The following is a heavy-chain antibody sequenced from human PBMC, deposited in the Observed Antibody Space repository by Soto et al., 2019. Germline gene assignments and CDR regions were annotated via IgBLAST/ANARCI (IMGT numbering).Heavy chain of an antibody. CDR1: GFILKMHW. J-gene: IGHJ4*02. CDR3: TRGPRPTSIGTGDF. V-gene: IGHV3-74*01. D-gene: IGHD3-10*01. Sequence: RVSMRLAWETDGFILKMHWMHWVRHVPGQGPQWVARITDDVRTTSYAASVAGSFSLCRYNPKHPLCLQMTSLRPDDKAVYYCTRGPRPTSIGTGDFWGKGTLVTVSS. CDR2: ITDDVRTT.